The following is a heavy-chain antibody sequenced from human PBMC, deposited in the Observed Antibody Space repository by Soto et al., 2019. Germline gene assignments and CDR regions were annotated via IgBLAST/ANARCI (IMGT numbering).Heavy chain of an antibody. CDR3: ARFGTTGGLDV. V-gene: IGHV3-30*19. D-gene: IGHD1-1*01. CDR1: GFTFRSYV. Sequence: QVPLVESGGGVVQTGTSLRVSCVGSGFTFRSYVIHWVRQAPGKGLEWVALTLYDGSDTYYGDSVRGRFTISRDNSSHTVDMQMASVCLEDTALDYWARFGTTGGLDVWGQGTLVAVSS. CDR2: TLYDGSDT. J-gene: IGHJ1*01.